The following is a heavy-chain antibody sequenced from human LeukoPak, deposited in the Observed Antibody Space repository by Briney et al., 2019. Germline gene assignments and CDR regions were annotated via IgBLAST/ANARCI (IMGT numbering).Heavy chain of an antibody. V-gene: IGHV7-4-1*02. CDR1: GYAFTGYY. CDR2: INTNTGNP. Sequence: GASVKVSCKASGYAFTGYYMHWVRQAPGQGLEWMGWINTNTGNPTYAQGFTGRFVFSLDTSVSTAYLQISSLKAEDTAVYYCAREALGYAYYYDSSGFDYWGQGTLVTVSS. D-gene: IGHD3-22*01. J-gene: IGHJ4*02. CDR3: AREALGYAYYYDSSGFDY.